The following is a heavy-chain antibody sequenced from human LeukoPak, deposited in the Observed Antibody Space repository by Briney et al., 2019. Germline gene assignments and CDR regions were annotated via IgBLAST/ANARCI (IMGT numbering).Heavy chain of an antibody. CDR2: IIPIFGTA. CDR3: ASGGYYYDSSGYYFDY. J-gene: IGHJ4*02. D-gene: IGHD3-22*01. Sequence: SVTVSCKASGGTFSSYAISWVRQAPGQGLEWMGGIIPIFGTANYAQKFQGRVTITADESTSTAYMELSSLRSEDTAVYYCASGGYYYDSSGYYFDYWGQGTLVTVSS. CDR1: GGTFSSYA. V-gene: IGHV1-69*13.